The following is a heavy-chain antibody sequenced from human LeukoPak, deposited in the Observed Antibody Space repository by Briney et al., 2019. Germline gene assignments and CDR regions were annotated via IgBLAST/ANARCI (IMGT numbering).Heavy chain of an antibody. Sequence: PGGSLRLSCAASGFTFSSYSTNWVRQTPGKGLEWVSSMTGSSSTIYYADSVKGRFTISRDNAKNSLYLQMNSLRAEDTAVYYCARDPRGYYYGMDVWGQGTTVTVSS. CDR3: ARDPRGYYYGMDV. J-gene: IGHJ6*02. V-gene: IGHV3-48*01. CDR1: GFTFSSYS. CDR2: MTGSSSTI.